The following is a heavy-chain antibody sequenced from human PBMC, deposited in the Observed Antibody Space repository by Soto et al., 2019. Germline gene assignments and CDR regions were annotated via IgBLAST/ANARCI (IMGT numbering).Heavy chain of an antibody. V-gene: IGHV1-3*01. Sequence: ASVKVSCKASGYTFTSCAMHWVRQAPGQRLEWMGWINAGNGNAKYSQKFQGRVTITRDTSASTAYMELSSLRSEDTAVYYCARAIRFLEWLLWSSDAFDIRGQGTMVTVSS. CDR1: GYTFTSCA. D-gene: IGHD3-3*01. CDR3: ARAIRFLEWLLWSSDAFDI. J-gene: IGHJ3*02. CDR2: INAGNGNA.